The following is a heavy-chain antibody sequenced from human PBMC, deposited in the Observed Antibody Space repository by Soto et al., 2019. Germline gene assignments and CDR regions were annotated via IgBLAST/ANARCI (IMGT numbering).Heavy chain of an antibody. CDR3: ARDLLRESLAREYYFDY. V-gene: IGHV1-69*06. D-gene: IGHD3-10*01. Sequence: QVQLVQSGAEVKKPGSSVKVSCKASGGTFSSYAISWVRQAPGQGLEWMGGIIPIFGTANYAQKFQGRVTITADKSTSTAHMELSSLRSEDTAVYYCARDLLRESLAREYYFDYWGQGTLVTVSS. CDR2: IIPIFGTA. CDR1: GGTFSSYA. J-gene: IGHJ4*02.